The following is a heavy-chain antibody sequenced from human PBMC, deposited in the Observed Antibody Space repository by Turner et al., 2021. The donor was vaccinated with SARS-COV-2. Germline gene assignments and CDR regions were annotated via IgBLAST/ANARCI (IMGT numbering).Heavy chain of an antibody. D-gene: IGHD3-16*01. V-gene: IGHV3-30-3*01. Sequence: QVQLVESGGGVVQTGRSLRLSCEASGFTFRSDAMHWVRQAPGKGLEWVAIISYDGSNENYADSVKGRFTSSRDNSKNTLYLQMNSLRAEDTAVYYCARDLGYPFGGMDVWGQGTTVTVSS. J-gene: IGHJ6*02. CDR3: ARDLGYPFGGMDV. CDR1: GFTFRSDA. CDR2: ISYDGSNE.